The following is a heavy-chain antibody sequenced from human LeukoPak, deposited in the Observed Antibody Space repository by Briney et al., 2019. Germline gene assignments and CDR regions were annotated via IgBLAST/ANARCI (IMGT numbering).Heavy chain of an antibody. CDR2: IYYGGTT. CDR1: GGSLSGYY. J-gene: IGHJ4*02. Sequence: SETLSLTCTVSGGSLSGYYRSWIRQPPGKGLEWIGYIYYGGTTNYNPSLQSRLTISVDTSKSQFSLKLSSVTAADTAVYYCARLRSGIPADYWGQGALVTVSS. CDR3: ARLRSGIPADY. D-gene: IGHD2-2*02. V-gene: IGHV4-59*01.